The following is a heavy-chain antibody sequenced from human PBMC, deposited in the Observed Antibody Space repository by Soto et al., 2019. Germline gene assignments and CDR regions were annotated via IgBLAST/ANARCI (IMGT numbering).Heavy chain of an antibody. V-gene: IGHV3-53*04. CDR3: ARDGMYRAVAGTIYFQH. D-gene: IGHD6-19*01. J-gene: IGHJ1*01. CDR2: IYSGGST. CDR1: GFTVSSNY. Sequence: GGSLRLSCAASGFTVSSNYMSWVRQAPGKGLEWVSVIYSGGSTYYADSVKGRFTISRHNSKNTLYLQMNSLRAEDTAVYYCARDGMYRAVAGTIYFQHWGQGTLVTVSS.